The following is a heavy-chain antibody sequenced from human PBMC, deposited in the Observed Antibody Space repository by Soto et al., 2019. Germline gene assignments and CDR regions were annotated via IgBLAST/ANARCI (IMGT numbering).Heavy chain of an antibody. CDR1: GGSISSSSYY. J-gene: IGHJ4*02. Sequence: QLQLQESGPGLVKPSETLSLTCTVSGGSISSSSYYWGWIRQPPGKGLEWIGSIYYSGSTYYNPSLKSRVTISVDTSKNQFSLKLSSVTAADTAVYYCTKLAPASEAVYAHDGDYWGQGTLVTVSS. CDR3: TKLAPASEAVYAHDGDY. CDR2: IYYSGST. V-gene: IGHV4-39*01. D-gene: IGHD2-8*01.